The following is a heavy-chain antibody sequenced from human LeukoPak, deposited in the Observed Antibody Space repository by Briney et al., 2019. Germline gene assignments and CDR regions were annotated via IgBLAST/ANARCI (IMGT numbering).Heavy chain of an antibody. CDR1: GYTFTGYY. V-gene: IGHV1-2*06. J-gene: IGHJ6*02. Sequence: GASVKVSCKASGYTFTGYYMHWVRQAPGQGLEWMGRINPNSGGTNYAQKFQGRVAMTRDTSISTAYMELSRLRSDDTALYYCARDQVDTAMVSLHYYYGMDVWGQGTTVTVSS. CDR2: INPNSGGT. D-gene: IGHD5-18*01. CDR3: ARDQVDTAMVSLHYYYGMDV.